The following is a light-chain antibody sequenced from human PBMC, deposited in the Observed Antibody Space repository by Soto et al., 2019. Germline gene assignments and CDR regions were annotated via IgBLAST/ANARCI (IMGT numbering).Light chain of an antibody. Sequence: DSQMTQSPSSVSASVGDRVTITCRASQGISSRLAWYQQKPGKAPNLLIYAASSLQSGVPSRFSGSGSETDFTLTIGSRQPEDFATYYCQQSNSFPLTFGGGTKVEIK. CDR3: QQSNSFPLT. V-gene: IGKV1-12*01. CDR1: QGISSR. CDR2: AAS. J-gene: IGKJ4*01.